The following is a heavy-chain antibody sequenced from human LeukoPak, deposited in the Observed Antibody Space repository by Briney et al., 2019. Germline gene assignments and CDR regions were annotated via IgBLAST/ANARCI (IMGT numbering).Heavy chain of an antibody. D-gene: IGHD3-22*01. CDR2: ISGSGGST. Sequence: PGGSLRLSCAASGFTFSSYAMSWVRQAPGKGLEWVSAISGSGGSTYYADSVKGRFTISRDNSKNTLYLQMNSLRAEDTAVYYCAKVGPYYDSSGYYFDYWGQGTLVTVSS. V-gene: IGHV3-23*01. CDR1: GFTFSSYA. J-gene: IGHJ4*02. CDR3: AKVGPYYDSSGYYFDY.